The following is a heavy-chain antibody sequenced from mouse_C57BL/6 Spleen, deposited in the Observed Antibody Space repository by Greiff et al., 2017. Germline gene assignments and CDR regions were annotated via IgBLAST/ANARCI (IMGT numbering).Heavy chain of an antibody. V-gene: IGHV1-50*01. J-gene: IGHJ2*01. D-gene: IGHD1-1*01. CDR3: AREKITTGDY. Sequence: QVQLKEPGAELVKPGASVKLSCKASGYTFTSYWMQWVKQRPGQGLEWIGEIDPSDSYTNYNQKFKGKATLTVDTSSSTAYMQLSSLTSEDSAVYYCAREKITTGDYWGQGTTLTVSS. CDR1: GYTFTSYW. CDR2: IDPSDSYT.